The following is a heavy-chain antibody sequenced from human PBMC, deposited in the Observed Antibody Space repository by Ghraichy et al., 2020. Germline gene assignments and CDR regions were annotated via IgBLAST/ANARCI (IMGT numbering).Heavy chain of an antibody. V-gene: IGHV3-66*01. CDR3: ATATTVTTLDY. D-gene: IGHD4-17*01. CDR1: GFTVSSNY. J-gene: IGHJ4*02. CDR2: IYSGGST. Sequence: GGSLRLSCAASGFTVSSNYMSWVRQAPGKGLEWVSVIYSGGSTYYADSVKGRFTISRDNSKNTLYLQMNSLRAEDTDVYYCATATTVTTLDYWGQGTLVTVSS.